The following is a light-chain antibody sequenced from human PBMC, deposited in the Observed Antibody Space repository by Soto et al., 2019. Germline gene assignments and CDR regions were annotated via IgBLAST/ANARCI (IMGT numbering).Light chain of an antibody. V-gene: IGKV1-5*03. CDR1: QTISSW. J-gene: IGKJ1*01. CDR2: KAS. CDR3: QHYNSYSEA. Sequence: DIKMTQSPSTLSGSVGDRVTITCRASQTISSWLAWYQQKPGKAPKLLIYKASTLKSGVPSRFSGSGSGTEFTLTICSLQPDDFATYYCQHYNSYSEAFGQGTKVDI.